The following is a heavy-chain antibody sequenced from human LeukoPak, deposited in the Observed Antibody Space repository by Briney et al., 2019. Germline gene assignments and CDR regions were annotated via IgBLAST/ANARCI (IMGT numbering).Heavy chain of an antibody. Sequence: ASVKVSCKASGYTFTGYYMHWVRQAPGQGLEWLGRINANSGATNYAQNFQGRVTMTRDTFISTAYMELSRLRSDDTAVYYCARATLIAVAGDFDYWGQGTLVTVSS. CDR1: GYTFTGYY. CDR3: ARATLIAVAGDFDY. CDR2: INANSGAT. J-gene: IGHJ4*02. D-gene: IGHD6-19*01. V-gene: IGHV1-2*06.